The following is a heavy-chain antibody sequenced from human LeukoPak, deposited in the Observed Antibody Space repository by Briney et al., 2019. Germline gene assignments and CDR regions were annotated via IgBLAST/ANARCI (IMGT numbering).Heavy chain of an antibody. V-gene: IGHV4-34*01. Sequence: PSETLSLTCAVSGGSISSGGYSWSWIRQPPGKGLEWIGEINHSGSTNYNPSLKSRVTISVDASKNQFSLKLSSVTAADTAVYYCARGLGVLDPWGQGTLVTVSS. D-gene: IGHD3-10*01. CDR2: INHSGST. J-gene: IGHJ5*02. CDR3: ARGLGVLDP. CDR1: GGSISSGGYS.